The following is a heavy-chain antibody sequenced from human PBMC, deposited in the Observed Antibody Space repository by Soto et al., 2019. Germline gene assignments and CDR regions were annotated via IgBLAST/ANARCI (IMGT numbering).Heavy chain of an antibody. D-gene: IGHD3-10*01. CDR1: GNTFTSYD. V-gene: IGHV1-8*01. J-gene: IGHJ4*02. CDR2: INPNSGNI. CDR3: ARGGASGSYYLLYC. Sequence: SVKVSCKASGNTFTSYDINWVRQATGHGLEWMGWINPNSGNIGYAQKFQGRVTMTRDTAIRTAYMEVSRLRSDDTAVYYCARGGASGSYYLLYCWGQGGLVTVSS.